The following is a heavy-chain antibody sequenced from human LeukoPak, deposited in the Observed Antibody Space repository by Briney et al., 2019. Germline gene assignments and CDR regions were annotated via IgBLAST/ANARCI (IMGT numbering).Heavy chain of an antibody. V-gene: IGHV4-59*02. J-gene: IGHJ4*02. CDR3: ARLSGYSFDY. D-gene: IGHD5-12*01. Sequence: GSLRLSCAASGFTVSSNYMSWVRQAPGKGLEWIGYIYYSGSTNYNPSLKSRVTISVDTSKNQFSLKLSSVTAADTAVYYCARLSGYSFDYWGQRTLVTVSS. CDR2: IYYSGST. CDR1: GFTVSSNY.